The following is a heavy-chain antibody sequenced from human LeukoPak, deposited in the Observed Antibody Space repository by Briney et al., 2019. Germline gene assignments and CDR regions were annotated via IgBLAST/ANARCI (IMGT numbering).Heavy chain of an antibody. D-gene: IGHD3-10*01. Sequence: PSETPSHTCAVYGGSFSVYYWRCISDPPGTGREWIGEFNHHATTNNNPSLKSRVTISVDTSKNPFSLKLSSVTAADTAVYYCARAPIRARMVRGVIDYWGHGNLVTVSS. J-gene: IGHJ4*01. CDR3: ARAPIRARMVRGVIDY. CDR1: GGSFSVYY. V-gene: IGHV4-34*01. CDR2: FNHHATT.